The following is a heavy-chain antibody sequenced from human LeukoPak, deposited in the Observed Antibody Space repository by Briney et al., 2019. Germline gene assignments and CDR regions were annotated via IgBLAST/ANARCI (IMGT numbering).Heavy chain of an antibody. CDR2: VYYSGNT. V-gene: IGHV4-59*01. D-gene: IGHD2-2*01. Sequence: SETLSLTCTVSGGSISSYYWSWIRQPPGKGLEWIGYVYYSGNTNYNPSLKSRVTISIDTSKNQFSLKLSSVTAADTAVYYCARDCSSTSCGFDYWGQGTLVTVSS. CDR1: GGSISSYY. J-gene: IGHJ4*02. CDR3: ARDCSSTSCGFDY.